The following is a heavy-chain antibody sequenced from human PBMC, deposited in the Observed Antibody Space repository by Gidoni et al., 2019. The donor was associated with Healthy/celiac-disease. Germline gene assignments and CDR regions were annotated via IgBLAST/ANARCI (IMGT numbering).Heavy chain of an antibody. CDR2: ISSSSSYT. D-gene: IGHD2-15*01. CDR1: GFTFSDYY. CDR3: ARRGYCSGGSCYPW. V-gene: IGHV3-11*06. J-gene: IGHJ4*02. Sequence: QVQLVESGGGLVKPGGSLRLSCAASGFTFSDYYMSWIRQAPGKGLEWVSYISSSSSYTNYADSVKVRFTISRDNAKNSLYLQMNSLRAEDTAVYYCARRGYCSGGSCYPWWGQGTLVTVSS.